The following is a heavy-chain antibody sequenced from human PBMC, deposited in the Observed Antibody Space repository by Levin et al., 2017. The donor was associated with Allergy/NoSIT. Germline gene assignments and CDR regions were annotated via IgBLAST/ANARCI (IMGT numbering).Heavy chain of an antibody. D-gene: IGHD4-23*01. V-gene: IGHV3-9*01. CDR3: AKDFDNGGKKGDAFDI. J-gene: IGHJ3*02. CDR1: GFIFDDYA. CDR2: ISWDSGSI. Sequence: GGSLRLSCAASGFIFDDYAMHWVRQAPGKGLEWVAGISWDSGSIVYADSVKGRFTVSRDNAKNSLYLQMNSLRVEDTALYYCAKDFDNGGKKGDAFDIWGQGTRVTVSS.